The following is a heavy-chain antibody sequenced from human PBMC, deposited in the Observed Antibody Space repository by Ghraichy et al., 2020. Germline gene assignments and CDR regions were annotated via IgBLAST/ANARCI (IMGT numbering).Heavy chain of an antibody. CDR2: INGDGTIT. V-gene: IGHV3-74*01. D-gene: IGHD1-26*01. CDR1: EFTFSNYW. J-gene: IGHJ5*02. CDR3: ARAPAGGSNWWFDP. Sequence: GKSLNISCVASEFTFSNYWMHWVRQAPGKGLVWVSRINGDGTITGYADSVKGRFTISRDNAKNTLYMEMNSLRAEDTAIYYCARAPAGGSNWWFDPWGQGTLVTVCS.